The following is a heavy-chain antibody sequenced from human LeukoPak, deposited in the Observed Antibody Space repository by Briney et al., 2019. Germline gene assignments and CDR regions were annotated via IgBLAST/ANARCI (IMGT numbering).Heavy chain of an antibody. D-gene: IGHD6-13*01. J-gene: IGHJ2*01. Sequence: SETLSLTCTVSGGSISSSSYYWSWIRQPPGKGLEWIGYIFYSGSTNYNPSLKSRVTISVDTSKNQFSLKLSSVTAAGTAVYYCARVYYSNSYDYWYFDLWGRGTLVTVSS. CDR3: ARVYYSNSYDYWYFDL. CDR1: GGSISSSSYY. CDR2: IFYSGST. V-gene: IGHV4-61*01.